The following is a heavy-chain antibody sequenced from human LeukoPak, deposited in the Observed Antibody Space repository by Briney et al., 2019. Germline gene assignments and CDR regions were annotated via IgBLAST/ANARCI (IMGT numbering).Heavy chain of an antibody. CDR3: ALHIAVAGTRAFEI. CDR2: INAGNGNT. CDR1: GYTFTSYA. V-gene: IGHV1-3*01. D-gene: IGHD6-19*01. J-gene: IGHJ3*02. Sequence: ASVTVSCTASGYTFTSYAMHWVRQAPGQRLEWMGWINAGNGNTKYSQKFQGRVTITRDTSASTAYMELSSLRSEDTAVYYCALHIAVAGTRAFEIWGQGTMVTVSS.